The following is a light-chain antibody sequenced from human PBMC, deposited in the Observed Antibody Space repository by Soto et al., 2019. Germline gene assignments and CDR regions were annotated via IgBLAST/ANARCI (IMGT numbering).Light chain of an antibody. CDR3: ATWDDSLIVWV. CDR2: NNN. V-gene: IGLV1-44*01. CDR1: SSNIGSYT. J-gene: IGLJ3*02. Sequence: QPVLTQPPSASGTPGQRVTISCSGSSSNIGSYTVNWYQQLPGTAPKLLIYNNNQRPSGVPARFSGSKSGTSASLAISGLQSEDEADYYCATWDDSLIVWVFGGGTKVTVL.